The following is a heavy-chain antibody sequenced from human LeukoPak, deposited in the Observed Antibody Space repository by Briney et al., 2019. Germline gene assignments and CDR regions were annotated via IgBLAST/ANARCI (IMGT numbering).Heavy chain of an antibody. D-gene: IGHD1-26*01. CDR3: ARDVPWEKSFRR. CDR2: IYHDGTS. J-gene: IGHJ1*01. Sequence: SETLSLTCTVAGYSISDGFYWGWIQQPPGKGLEFIAAIYHDGTSHYNPSLESRATISVDTSKNQFSLKLTSVTAADTAVYYCARDVPWEKSFRRWGQAPWSPSP. V-gene: IGHV4-38-2*02. CDR1: GYSISDGFY.